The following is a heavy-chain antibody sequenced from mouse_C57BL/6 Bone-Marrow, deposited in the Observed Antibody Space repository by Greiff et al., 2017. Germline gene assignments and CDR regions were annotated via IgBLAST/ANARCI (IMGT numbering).Heavy chain of an antibody. J-gene: IGHJ1*03. D-gene: IGHD2-4*01. Sequence: EVHLVESGGDLVKPGGSLKLSCAASGFTFSSYGMSWVRQTPDKRLEWVATISSGGSYTYYPDSVKGRFTISRDNAKNTLYLQMSSLKSVDTAMYYCARSGIYYDYDCYFDVWGTGTTVTVSS. CDR3: ARSGIYYDYDCYFDV. CDR1: GFTFSSYG. V-gene: IGHV5-6*01. CDR2: ISSGGSYT.